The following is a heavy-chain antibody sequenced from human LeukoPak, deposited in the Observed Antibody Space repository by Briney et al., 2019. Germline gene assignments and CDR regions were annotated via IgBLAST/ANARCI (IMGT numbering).Heavy chain of an antibody. CDR1: GFTFDDYA. CDR2: ISWNSGSI. D-gene: IGHD3-3*01. Sequence: PGGSLRLSCAASGFTFDDYAMHWVRHAPGKGLGWVSVISWNSGSIGYADSVKGRFTISRDNAKNSLYLQMNSLRAEDTALYYCAKGGFLEWLLPFDYWGQGTLVTVSS. CDR3: AKGGFLEWLLPFDY. J-gene: IGHJ4*02. V-gene: IGHV3-9*01.